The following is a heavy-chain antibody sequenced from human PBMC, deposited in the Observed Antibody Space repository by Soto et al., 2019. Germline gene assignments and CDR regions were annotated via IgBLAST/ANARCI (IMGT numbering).Heavy chain of an antibody. D-gene: IGHD3-22*01. CDR3: AADSSGYYDFDY. J-gene: IGHJ4*02. V-gene: IGHV1-58*01. Sequence: SVKVSCKASGFTFTSSAVQWVRQARGQRLEWIGWIVVGSGNTNYAQKFQERVTTTRDMSTSTAYMELSSLRSEDTAVYYCAADSSGYYDFDYWGQGTLVTVSS. CDR1: GFTFTSSA. CDR2: IVVGSGNT.